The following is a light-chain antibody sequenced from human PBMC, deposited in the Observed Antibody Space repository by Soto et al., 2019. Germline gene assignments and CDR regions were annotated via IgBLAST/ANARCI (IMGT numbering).Light chain of an antibody. CDR2: DVN. CDR3: SSYTDSSARV. J-gene: IGLJ3*02. Sequence: QSALTQPASVSGSPGQSITISCAGTNSDIGSYNYVSWYQHFPGKAPRLVIYDVNNRPSGVPNRFSGSKSGNTASLTISGLQAEDEADYYCSSYTDSSARVFGGGTK. V-gene: IGLV2-14*03. CDR1: NSDIGSYNY.